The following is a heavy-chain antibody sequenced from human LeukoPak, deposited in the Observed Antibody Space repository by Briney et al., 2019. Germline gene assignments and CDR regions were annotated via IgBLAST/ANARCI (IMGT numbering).Heavy chain of an antibody. CDR2: INPHGGST. CDR1: GYTFSNYY. J-gene: IGHJ4*02. Sequence: ASVKVSCQAAGYTFSNYYMHWVRQAPGQGLEWMGIINPHGGSTSYAQKFQGRVTMTADTSTSTVYMGLTSLRSEDTAVYYCARVTVTTWTDYFDYWGQGTLVTVSS. D-gene: IGHD4-17*01. CDR3: ARVTVTTWTDYFDY. V-gene: IGHV1-46*01.